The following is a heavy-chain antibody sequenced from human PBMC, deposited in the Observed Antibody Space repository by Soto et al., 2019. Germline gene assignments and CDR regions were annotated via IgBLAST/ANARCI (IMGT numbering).Heavy chain of an antibody. D-gene: IGHD2-2*01. J-gene: IGHJ4*02. V-gene: IGHV3-30*03. CDR2: ISYDGSNK. Sequence: GGSLRLSCAASGFPFSSYGMHWVRQAPGKGLEWVAVISYDGSNKYYADSVKGRFTTSRDNSKNTLYLQMNSLRAEDTAVYYCARSVVPAAMVDYWGQGTLVTVS. CDR3: ARSVVPAAMVDY. CDR1: GFPFSSYG.